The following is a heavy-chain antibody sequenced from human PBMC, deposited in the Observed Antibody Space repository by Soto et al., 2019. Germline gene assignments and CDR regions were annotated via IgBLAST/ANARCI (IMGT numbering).Heavy chain of an antibody. CDR2: TNSDGSDT. CDR1: GFTFSSYW. V-gene: IGHV3-74*01. D-gene: IGHD5-18*01. J-gene: IGHJ4*02. CDR3: ARHGYNYGGGYFDY. Sequence: PGGSLRLSCAASGFTFSSYWMYWVRQAPGKGLVWVSRTNSDGSDTTYADSVKGRFTISRDNAKNTLYLQMNSLRAEDTAVYYCARHGYNYGGGYFDYWGQGTLVTVSS.